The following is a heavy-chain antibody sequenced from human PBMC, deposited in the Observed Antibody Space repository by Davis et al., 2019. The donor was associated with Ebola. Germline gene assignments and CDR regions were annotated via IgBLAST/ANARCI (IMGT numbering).Heavy chain of an antibody. D-gene: IGHD4-11*01. Sequence: SETLSLTCAISGDSVSNNSLAWNWVRQSPSRGLEWLGRTYYRSEWYNDYAVSVKSRITINPDTSKNQFSLKLSSVTPEETAVYYCARMSQRLQFSVYWGQGTLVTVSS. V-gene: IGHV6-1*01. CDR3: ARMSQRLQFSVY. CDR2: TYYRSEWYN. CDR1: GDSVSNNSLA. J-gene: IGHJ4*02.